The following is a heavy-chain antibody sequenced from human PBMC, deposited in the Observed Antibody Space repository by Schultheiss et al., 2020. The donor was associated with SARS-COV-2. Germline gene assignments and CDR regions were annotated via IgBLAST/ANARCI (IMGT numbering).Heavy chain of an antibody. CDR1: GGSISSYY. CDR3: ARENIAVAGTFHAFDI. J-gene: IGHJ3*02. D-gene: IGHD6-19*01. Sequence: SETLSLTCTVSGGSISSYYWSWIRQPPGKGLEWIGYIYYSGSTNYNPSLKSRVTISVDTSKNQFSLKLSSVTAADTAVYYCARENIAVAGTFHAFDIWGQGTMVTVSS. V-gene: IGHV4-59*12. CDR2: IYYSGST.